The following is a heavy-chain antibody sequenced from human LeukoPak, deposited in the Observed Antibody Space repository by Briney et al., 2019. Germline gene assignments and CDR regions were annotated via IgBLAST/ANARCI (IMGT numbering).Heavy chain of an antibody. CDR2: ISSAGTT. J-gene: IGHJ4*02. V-gene: IGHV3-66*01. D-gene: IGHD6-13*01. CDR1: GFSFSDYY. Sequence: AGGSLRLSCVASGFSFSDYYMSWIRQAPGKGLEWVSIISSAGTTYYADSVKGRFTISRDNSKNTVYLQVNSLRDEDTAVYYCARDLEAANTYYFDYWGQGTMVTVSS. CDR3: ARDLEAANTYYFDY.